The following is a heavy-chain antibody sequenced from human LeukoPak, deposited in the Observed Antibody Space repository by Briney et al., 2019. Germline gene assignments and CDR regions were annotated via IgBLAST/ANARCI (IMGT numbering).Heavy chain of an antibody. CDR1: GFTFSSYW. J-gene: IGHJ4*02. CDR2: INSDGSST. Sequence: QTGGSLRLSCAASGFTFSSYWMHWVRQAPGKGLVWVSRINSDGSSTSYADSVKGRFTISRDNAKNTLYLQMNSLRAEDTAVYYCAKSAQWGDYYDSSGSPGSMGSWGQGTLVTVSS. V-gene: IGHV3-74*01. D-gene: IGHD3-22*01. CDR3: AKSAQWGDYYDSSGSPGSMGS.